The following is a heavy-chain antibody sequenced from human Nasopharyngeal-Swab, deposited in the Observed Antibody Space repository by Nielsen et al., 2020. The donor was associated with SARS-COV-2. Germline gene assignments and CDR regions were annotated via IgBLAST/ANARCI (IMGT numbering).Heavy chain of an antibody. Sequence: GSLRLSCTVSGGSISSYYWSWIRQPPGKGLEWIGYIYYSGSTNYNPSLKSRVTISVDTSKNQFSLKLSSVTAADTAVYYCARDEEYSSSVKFHYYYGMDVWGQGTTVTVSS. CDR3: ARDEEYSSSVKFHYYYGMDV. V-gene: IGHV4-59*12. J-gene: IGHJ6*02. CDR2: IYYSGST. CDR1: GGSISSYY. D-gene: IGHD6-6*01.